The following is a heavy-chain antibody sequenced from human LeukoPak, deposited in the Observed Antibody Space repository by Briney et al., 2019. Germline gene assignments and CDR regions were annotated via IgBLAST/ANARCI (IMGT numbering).Heavy chain of an antibody. V-gene: IGHV4-39*07. CDR2: IYYSGST. D-gene: IGHD2-15*01. Sequence: SETLSLTCTVSGGSISSSSYYWGWIRQPPGKGLEWIGSIYYSGSTYYNPSLKSRVTISVDTSKNQFSLKLSSVTAADTAVYYCARVLGADRGAAFDIWGQGTMVTVSS. CDR1: GGSISSSSYY. CDR3: ARVLGADRGAAFDI. J-gene: IGHJ3*02.